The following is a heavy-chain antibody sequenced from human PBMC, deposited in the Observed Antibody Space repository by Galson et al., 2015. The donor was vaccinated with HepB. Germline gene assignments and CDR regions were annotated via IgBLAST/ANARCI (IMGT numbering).Heavy chain of an antibody. Sequence: ETLSPTCAVSGGSISSSNWWSRVRQPPGKGLEWIGEIYHSGSTNYNPSHKSRVTISVDKSKNQFSLKLSSVTAADTAVYYCARVHRYCTNGVCYGSSWFDPWGQGTLVTVSS. CDR3: ARVHRYCTNGVCYGSSWFDP. CDR1: GGSISSSNW. V-gene: IGHV4-4*02. J-gene: IGHJ5*02. D-gene: IGHD2-8*01. CDR2: IYHSGST.